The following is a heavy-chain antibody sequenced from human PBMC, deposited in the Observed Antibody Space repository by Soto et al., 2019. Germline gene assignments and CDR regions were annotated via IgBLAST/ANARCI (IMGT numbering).Heavy chain of an antibody. V-gene: IGHV1-18*01. CDR2: ISAYNGNT. J-gene: IGHJ6*02. Sequence: QVQLVQSGAEVKKPGASVKVSCKASGYTFTSYGISWVRQAPGQGLEGMGRISAYNGNTNYAQKLQGRVTMTTDTSTSTAYMERRRLRSDDTAVYYCAREELELTFGYGMDVWGQGTTVTVSS. CDR1: GYTFTSYG. CDR3: AREELELTFGYGMDV. D-gene: IGHD1-7*01.